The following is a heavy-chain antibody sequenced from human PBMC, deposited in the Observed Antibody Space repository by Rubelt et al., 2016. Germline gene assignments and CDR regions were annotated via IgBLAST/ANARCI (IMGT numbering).Heavy chain of an antibody. V-gene: IGHV1-69*01. Sequence: QVQLVQSGAEVKKPGSSVMVSCKASGGTFRSYAISWVRQAPGQGLEWMGGIIPIFGTATYAQKFQGRVTIIADESTSTGYMELRRVRSEDTAVYYCARGQQRGALDYGGQGTLVTVSS. J-gene: IGHJ4*02. D-gene: IGHD6-13*01. CDR2: IIPIFGTA. CDR1: GGTFRSYA. CDR3: ARGQQRGALDY.